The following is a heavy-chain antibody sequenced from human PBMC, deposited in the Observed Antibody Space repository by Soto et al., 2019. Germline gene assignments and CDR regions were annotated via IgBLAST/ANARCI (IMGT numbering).Heavy chain of an antibody. D-gene: IGHD6-6*01. Sequence: GSLRLSCAASGFTFSDYAMSWVRQAPGKGLEWVSGVSSSAASTSYADSVKGRFTISRDNSKNTMYLQMNSLRAEDTALYYCARRSDSSSRGFDSWGQGTLVTVSS. CDR3: ARRSDSSSRGFDS. CDR1: GFTFSDYA. J-gene: IGHJ4*02. V-gene: IGHV3-23*01. CDR2: VSSSAAST.